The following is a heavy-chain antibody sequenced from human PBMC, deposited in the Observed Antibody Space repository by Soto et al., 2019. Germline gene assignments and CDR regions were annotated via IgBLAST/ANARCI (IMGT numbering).Heavy chain of an antibody. CDR1: GFTFSNSA. J-gene: IGHJ4*02. V-gene: IGHV3-23*01. CDR2: ISANGRST. D-gene: IGHD6-19*01. Sequence: GGSLRLSCTASGFTFSNSAMTWVRQAPGKGLEWVSIISANGRSTYHAASVKGRFTISRDNSKDTLYLQMTRLRAEDTATYYCAKEGQWLDVYLESWGQGTQVTVSS. CDR3: AKEGQWLDVYLES.